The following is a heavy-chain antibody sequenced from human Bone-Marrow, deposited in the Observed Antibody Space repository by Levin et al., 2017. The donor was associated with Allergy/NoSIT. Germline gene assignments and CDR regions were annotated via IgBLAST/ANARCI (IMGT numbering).Heavy chain of an antibody. CDR2: ISLDGNTQ. Sequence: GESLKISCAVSGFTFSNYAMHWVRQAPGRGLEWVAFISLDGNTQYYADSVKGRFTFSRDNSNNTLHLQMNSLRVEDTAIYYCAKDTYTCSGGSFYFFDYWGQGALVTVSS. CDR3: AKDTYTCSGGSFYFFDY. CDR1: GFTFSNYA. J-gene: IGHJ4*02. V-gene: IGHV3-30*18. D-gene: IGHD2-15*01.